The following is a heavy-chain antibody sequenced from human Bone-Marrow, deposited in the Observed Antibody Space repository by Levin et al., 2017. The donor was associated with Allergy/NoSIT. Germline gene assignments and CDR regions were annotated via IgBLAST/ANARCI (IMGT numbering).Heavy chain of an antibody. CDR2: ISYDAINK. D-gene: IGHD2/OR15-2a*01. CDR3: AREEYRYGYYLDF. J-gene: IGHJ4*02. CDR1: GFAFRNYA. V-gene: IGHV3-30*04. Sequence: TGGSLRLSCAASGFAFRNYAVHWVRQAPGKGLEWLSIISYDAINKYYADSVKGRFTISRDNSKNTLFLQMDRLGADDTAIYYCAREEYRYGYYLDFWGQGTLVTVSS.